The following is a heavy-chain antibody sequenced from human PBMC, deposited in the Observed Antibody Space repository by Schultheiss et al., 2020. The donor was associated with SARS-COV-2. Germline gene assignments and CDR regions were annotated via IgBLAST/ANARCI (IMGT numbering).Heavy chain of an antibody. Sequence: GGSLRLSCAASGFTFSSYGMHWVRQAPGKGLEWISYISSSGSTIYYADSVKGRFTISRDNAKNSLYLQMNSLRAEDTAVYYCARGLASDWFDPWGQGTLVTVSS. CDR1: GFTFSSYG. J-gene: IGHJ5*02. V-gene: IGHV3-48*04. D-gene: IGHD5-12*01. CDR2: ISSSGSTI. CDR3: ARGLASDWFDP.